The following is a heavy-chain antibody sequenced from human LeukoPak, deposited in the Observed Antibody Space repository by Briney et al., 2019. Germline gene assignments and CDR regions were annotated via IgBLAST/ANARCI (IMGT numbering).Heavy chain of an antibody. D-gene: IGHD2-21*02. CDR3: AGEGAYCGGDCYLDY. J-gene: IGHJ4*02. CDR1: GGSISSYY. V-gene: IGHV4-59*01. CDR2: IYYSGST. Sequence: PSETLSLTCTVSGGSISSYYWSWIRQPPGKGLEWIGYIYYSGSTNYNPSLKSRVTISVDTSKNQFSLKLSSVTAADTAVYYCAGEGAYCGGDCYLDYWGQGTLVTVSS.